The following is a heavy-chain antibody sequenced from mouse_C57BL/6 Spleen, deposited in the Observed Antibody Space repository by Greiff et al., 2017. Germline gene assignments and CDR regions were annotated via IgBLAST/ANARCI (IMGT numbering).Heavy chain of an antibody. J-gene: IGHJ1*03. Sequence: VQLQESGAELVRPGTSVKVSCKASGYAFTNYLIEWVKQRPGQGLEWIGVINPGSGGTNYNEKFKGKATLTADKSSSTVYMQLSSLTSEDSAVXFCARDYGSSYYWYCDVWGTGTTVTVSS. CDR2: INPGSGGT. CDR3: ARDYGSSYYWYCDV. V-gene: IGHV1-54*01. D-gene: IGHD1-1*01. CDR1: GYAFTNYL.